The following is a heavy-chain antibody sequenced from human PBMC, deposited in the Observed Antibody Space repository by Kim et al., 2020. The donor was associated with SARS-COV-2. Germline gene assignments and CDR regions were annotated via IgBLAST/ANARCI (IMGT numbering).Heavy chain of an antibody. CDR1: GVTFSSYA. CDR2: IINILGTS. D-gene: IGHD3-10*01. J-gene: IGHJ4*02. Sequence: SVKVSCKASGVTFSSYAISWVRQAPGQGLEWMGGIINILGTSKYAQKFQGRVTITADQSTSTAYMELSSLRSEDTAVYYCVMVRGLISGRFDYWGQGTLVTVSA. CDR3: VMVRGLISGRFDY. V-gene: IGHV1-69*10.